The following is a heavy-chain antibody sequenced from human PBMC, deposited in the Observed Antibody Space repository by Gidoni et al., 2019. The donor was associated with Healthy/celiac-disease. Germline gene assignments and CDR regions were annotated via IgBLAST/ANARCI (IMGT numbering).Heavy chain of an antibody. CDR2: IIPIFVTA. Sequence: QVQLVQSGAEVKKPGSSVKVSCKASGGTFSSYAISWVRQAPGQGLEWMGWIIPIFVTANYAKKCQGRVTITAHHSTSTAYMGLSGLRSEDTAVYYCSRSLVVPAAMGTHFFDYWGQGTLVTVSS. J-gene: IGHJ4*02. CDR3: SRSLVVPAAMGTHFFDY. V-gene: IGHV1-69*01. CDR1: GGTFSSYA. D-gene: IGHD2-2*01.